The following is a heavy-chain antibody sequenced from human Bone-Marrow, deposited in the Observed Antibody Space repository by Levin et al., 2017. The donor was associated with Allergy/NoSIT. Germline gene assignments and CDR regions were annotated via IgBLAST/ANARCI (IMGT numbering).Heavy chain of an antibody. J-gene: IGHJ6*02. CDR1: GDTFTSYW. CDR2: IDPSDSQT. V-gene: IGHV5-10-1*01. Sequence: GESLKISCKDSGDTFTSYWLTWVRQMPGKGLEWMGRIDPSDSQTNYNPSLQGHVTIPADKSISTAYLQWSSLKASDSAMYYCAREAYYGSESQNYFYGLDVWGQGTTVTVSS. CDR3: AREAYYGSESQNYFYGLDV. D-gene: IGHD3-10*01.